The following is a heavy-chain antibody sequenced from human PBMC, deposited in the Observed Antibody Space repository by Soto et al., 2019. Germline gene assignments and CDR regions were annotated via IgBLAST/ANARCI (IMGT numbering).Heavy chain of an antibody. Sequence: GESLKISCKGSGYSFTSYWISWVRQMPGKGLEWMGRIDPSDSYTNYSPSFQGHVTISADKSISTAYLQWSSLKASDTAVYYCARRYYCSSTSCYKGYYYYYGMDVWGQGTTVTVSS. CDR2: IDPSDSYT. CDR3: ARRYYCSSTSCYKGYYYYYGMDV. J-gene: IGHJ6*02. CDR1: GYSFTSYW. D-gene: IGHD2-2*02. V-gene: IGHV5-10-1*01.